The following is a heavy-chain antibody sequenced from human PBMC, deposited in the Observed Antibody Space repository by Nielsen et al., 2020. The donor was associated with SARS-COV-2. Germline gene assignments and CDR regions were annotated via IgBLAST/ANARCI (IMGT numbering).Heavy chain of an antibody. V-gene: IGHV3-23*03. CDR2: IYSVDGST. D-gene: IGHD1-26*01. CDR1: GFTFSNYA. J-gene: IGHJ6*02. Sequence: GGFLRLSCAASGFTFSNYAMSWVRQGPGKGLEWVSLIYSVDGSTYYADSVKGRFTISRDNSKNTLYLQMHSLRAEDTAVYYCARDRAVGARGSSGMEVWGQGTTVTVSS. CDR3: ARDRAVGARGSSGMEV.